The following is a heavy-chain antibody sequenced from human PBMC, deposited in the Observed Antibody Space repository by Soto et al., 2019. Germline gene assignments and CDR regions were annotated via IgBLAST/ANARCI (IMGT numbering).Heavy chain of an antibody. CDR2: IYYSGST. CDR1: GGSFSGYY. V-gene: IGHV4-34*11. J-gene: IGHJ4*02. CDR3: ASPRYSSSWYEIDY. Sequence: QVQLQQWGAGLLKPSETLSLTCAVYGGSFSGYYWSWIRQPPGKGLEWIGYIYYSGSTNYNPSLKSRVTISVDTSKNQFSLKLSSVTAADTAVYYCASPRYSSSWYEIDYWGQGTLVTVSS. D-gene: IGHD6-13*01.